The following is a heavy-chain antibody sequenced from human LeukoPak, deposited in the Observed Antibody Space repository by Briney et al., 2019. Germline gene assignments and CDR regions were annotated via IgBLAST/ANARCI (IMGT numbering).Heavy chain of an antibody. D-gene: IGHD1-1*01. Sequence: GGSLRLSCAASGFTFSRYWMTWVRQAPGKGLEWVANIKEDGSAKYYVDSVKGRFTISRDNAKNTLYLQMNSLTAEDTAVYYCARQLGWIDDYWGQGTLVTVSS. CDR1: GFTFSRYW. J-gene: IGHJ4*02. CDR2: IKEDGSAK. V-gene: IGHV3-7*02. CDR3: ARQLGWIDDY.